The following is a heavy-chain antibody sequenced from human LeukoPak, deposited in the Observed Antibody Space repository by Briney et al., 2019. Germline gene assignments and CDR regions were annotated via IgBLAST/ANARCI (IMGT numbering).Heavy chain of an antibody. J-gene: IGHJ4*02. CDR3: AKDGKNYFDY. Sequence: GGSLRLSCAASGFTFDDYSMHWVRQAPGKSLEWVSLISWNGGSTYYADSVKGRFTISRDNSKNSLYLQMNSLRAEDTALYYCAKDGKNYFDYWGQGTLVTVSS. V-gene: IGHV3-43D*03. CDR1: GFTFDDYS. CDR2: ISWNGGST.